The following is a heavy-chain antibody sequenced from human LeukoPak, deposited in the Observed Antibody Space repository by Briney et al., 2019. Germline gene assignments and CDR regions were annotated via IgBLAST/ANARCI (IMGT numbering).Heavy chain of an antibody. CDR3: ARVFSSATTVTTDY. CDR1: GGSISSSN. Sequence: LSLTCAVSGGSISSSNWWSWVRQAPGKGLEWVAVISYDGSNKYYADSVKGRFTISRDNSENTLYLQMNSLRAEDTAVYYCARVFSSATTVTTDYWGQGTLVTVSS. CDR2: ISYDGSNK. D-gene: IGHD4-11*01. V-gene: IGHV3-30-3*01. J-gene: IGHJ4*02.